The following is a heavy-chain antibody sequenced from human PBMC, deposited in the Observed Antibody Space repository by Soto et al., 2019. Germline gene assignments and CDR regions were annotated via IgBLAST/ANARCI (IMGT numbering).Heavy chain of an antibody. CDR1: GYTFTSYA. D-gene: IGHD2-15*01. J-gene: IGHJ3*02. CDR3: ARCSGGTCYASYAFDI. Sequence: GASVKVSCKASGYTFTSYAMHWVRQAPGQRLEWMGWINAGNGNTKYSQKLQGRVTITRDTSASTAYMELRSLMYDDTAVYYCARCSGGTCYASYAFDIWGQGTMVTVSS. V-gene: IGHV1-3*01. CDR2: INAGNGNT.